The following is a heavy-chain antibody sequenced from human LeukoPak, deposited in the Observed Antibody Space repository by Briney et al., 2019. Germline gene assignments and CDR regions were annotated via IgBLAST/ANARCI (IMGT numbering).Heavy chain of an antibody. V-gene: IGHV3-30*02. CDR1: GFTFSRYG. CDR2: IRYDGSNK. CDR3: AKSRGELLYFRDFDY. Sequence: GGSLRLSCAASGFTFSRYGMHWVRQAPGKGLEWVAFIRYDGSNKYCADSVKGRFTISRDNSKNTLYLQVNSLRPEDTAVYYCAKSRGELLYFRDFDYWGQGTLVTVSS. D-gene: IGHD1-7*01. J-gene: IGHJ4*02.